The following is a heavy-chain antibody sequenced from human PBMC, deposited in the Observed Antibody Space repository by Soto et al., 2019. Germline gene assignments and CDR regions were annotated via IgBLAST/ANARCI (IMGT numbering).Heavy chain of an antibody. Sequence: ATAKAACPFSGNTHTDLSMHWLPQAPGTGLEWMGGFDPEDGETIYAQKFQGRVTMTEDTSTDTAYMELSSLRSEDTAGYYCATVGDFSSSRSYGVHVWGQGTRVSVS. V-gene: IGHV1-24*01. D-gene: IGHD6-6*01. CDR1: GNTHTDLS. CDR2: FDPEDGET. J-gene: IGHJ6*02. CDR3: ATVGDFSSSRSYGVHV.